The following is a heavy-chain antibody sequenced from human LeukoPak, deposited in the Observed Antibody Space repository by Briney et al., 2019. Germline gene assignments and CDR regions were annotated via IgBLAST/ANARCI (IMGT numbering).Heavy chain of an antibody. Sequence: GRSLRLSCAASGLNFNDSAMTWVRQAPGKGLECVSLIASSGRNTYYTDSVRGRFTITRDNSKKTLSLQMNSLRVEDTAIYYCAKDIQLSAWGLGTMVTVSS. D-gene: IGHD5-24*01. CDR2: IASSGRNT. V-gene: IGHV3-23*01. CDR3: AKDIQLSA. J-gene: IGHJ3*01. CDR1: GLNFNDSA.